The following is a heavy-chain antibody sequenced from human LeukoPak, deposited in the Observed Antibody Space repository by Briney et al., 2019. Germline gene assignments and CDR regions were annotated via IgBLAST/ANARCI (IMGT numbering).Heavy chain of an antibody. CDR2: IIPIFGTA. CDR1: GGTFSSYA. Sequence: PVKVSCKASGGTFSSYAISWVRQAPGQGLEWMGGIIPIFGTANYAQKFQGRVTITADESTSTAYMELSSLRSEDTAVYYCARGHRKGEVAFDYWGQGTLVTVSS. V-gene: IGHV1-69*13. D-gene: IGHD5-12*01. J-gene: IGHJ4*02. CDR3: ARGHRKGEVAFDY.